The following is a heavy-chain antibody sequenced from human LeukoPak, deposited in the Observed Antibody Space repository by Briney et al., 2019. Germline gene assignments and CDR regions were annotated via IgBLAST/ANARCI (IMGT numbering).Heavy chain of an antibody. CDR2: ISYDGSNK. V-gene: IGHV3-30*18. J-gene: IGHJ3*02. D-gene: IGHD3-22*01. CDR1: GFTFNSFG. Sequence: SGRSLRLSCAASGFTFNSFGMHGVRQAPGKGLEWVAVISYDGSNKYFADSVKGRFTISRDNSKNTLYLQMNSLRAEDTAVYYCAKDYDSSGWAAFDIWGQGTMVTVSS. CDR3: AKDYDSSGWAAFDI.